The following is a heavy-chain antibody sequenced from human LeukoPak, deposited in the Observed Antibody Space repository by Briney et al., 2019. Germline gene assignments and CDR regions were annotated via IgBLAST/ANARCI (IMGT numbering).Heavy chain of an antibody. D-gene: IGHD7-27*01. CDR2: IYSGGNT. CDR1: GVSVSNDY. J-gene: IGHJ4*02. CDR3: ARGWGIFDY. V-gene: IGHV3-53*01. Sequence: GGSLRLSCAASGVSVSNDYISWVRQAPGKGLEWVSVIYSGGNTYYAVSVKGRFTISRDNSKNTVYLQMNTVRAEDTAVYYCARGWGIFDYWGQGTLVTVSS.